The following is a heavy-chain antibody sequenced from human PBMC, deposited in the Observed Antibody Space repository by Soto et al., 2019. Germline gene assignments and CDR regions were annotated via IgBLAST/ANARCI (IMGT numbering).Heavy chain of an antibody. CDR2: ISSSSSYI. Sequence: EVQLVESGGGLVKPGGSLRLSCAASGFTFSSYSMNWVRQAPGKGLEWVSSISSSSSYIYYADSVKGRFTISRDNAKNSLYLQMNSLRADDTAVYYCAREGLLWFGELLGLGAPYYYGMDVWGQGTTVTVSS. CDR1: GFTFSSYS. J-gene: IGHJ6*02. D-gene: IGHD3-10*01. V-gene: IGHV3-21*01. CDR3: AREGLLWFGELLGLGAPYYYGMDV.